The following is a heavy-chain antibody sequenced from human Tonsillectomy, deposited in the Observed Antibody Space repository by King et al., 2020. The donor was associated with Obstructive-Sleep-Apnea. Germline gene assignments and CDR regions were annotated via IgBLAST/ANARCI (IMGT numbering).Heavy chain of an antibody. CDR1: GYLFTGYY. CDR2: INPNSGGT. J-gene: IGHJ5*02. D-gene: IGHD1-14*01. Sequence: VQLVQSGAEVKKPGASVKVSCKASGYLFTGYYMHWVRQAPGQGLEWMGWINPNSGGTNYAQKFQGRVTMTRDTSISTAYMELSRLRSDDTAVYYCARKAPFNRRPPGWFDPWGQGTLVIVSS. CDR3: ARKAPFNRRPPGWFDP. V-gene: IGHV1-2*02.